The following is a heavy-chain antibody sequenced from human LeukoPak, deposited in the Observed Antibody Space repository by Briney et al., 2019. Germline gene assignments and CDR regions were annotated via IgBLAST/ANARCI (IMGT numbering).Heavy chain of an antibody. CDR1: GGSISSGSYY. CDR3: AKHQESMIRGVLYHMDV. J-gene: IGHJ6*03. Sequence: SETLSLTCTVSGGSISSGSYYWSWIRQPAGKGLEWIGRIYTSGSTNYNPSLKSRVTISVDTSKNQFSLRLSSVTAADTAVYYCAKHQESMIRGVLYHMDVWGKGTTVSISS. D-gene: IGHD3-10*01. V-gene: IGHV4-61*02. CDR2: IYTSGST.